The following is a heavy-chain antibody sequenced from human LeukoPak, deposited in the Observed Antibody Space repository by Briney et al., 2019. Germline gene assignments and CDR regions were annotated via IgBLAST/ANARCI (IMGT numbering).Heavy chain of an antibody. CDR3: ARGEGYCSSTSCYTSDAFDI. Sequence: PSETLSLTCTVSGGSISSYYWSWIRQPAGKGLEWIGRIYTSGSTNYNPSLKSRVTISVDRSKNQFSLKLSSVTAADTAVYYCARGEGYCSSTSCYTSDAFDIWGQGTMVTVSS. D-gene: IGHD2-2*02. V-gene: IGHV4-4*07. CDR2: IYTSGST. J-gene: IGHJ3*02. CDR1: GGSISSYY.